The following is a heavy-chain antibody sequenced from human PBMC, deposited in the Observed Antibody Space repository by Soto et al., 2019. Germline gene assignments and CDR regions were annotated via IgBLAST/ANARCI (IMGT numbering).Heavy chain of an antibody. CDR2: ISYDGSNK. CDR3: ARDPVPVPYYYYGMDV. J-gene: IGHJ6*02. V-gene: IGHV3-30*03. D-gene: IGHD1-1*01. Sequence: GGSLRLSCAASGFTLSSYGMHWVRQAPGKGLEGVTVISYDGSNKYYADSVKGRFTISRDNSKNTLYLQMNSLRAEDTAVYYCARDPVPVPYYYYGMDVWGQGTTVTVSS. CDR1: GFTLSSYG.